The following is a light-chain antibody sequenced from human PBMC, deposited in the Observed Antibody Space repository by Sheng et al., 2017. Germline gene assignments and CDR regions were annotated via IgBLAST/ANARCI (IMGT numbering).Light chain of an antibody. CDR3: QQYGSSTIT. V-gene: IGKV3-20*01. CDR1: QSVSSSY. CDR2: GTS. Sequence: EIVLTQSPGTLSLSPGERATLSCRATQSVSSSYLAWYQQKPDQAPRLVMYGTSHRATGIPDRFSGSESGSGSGTDFTLTISGLEPEDFAMYFCQQYGSSTITFGQGTRLEIK. J-gene: IGKJ5*01.